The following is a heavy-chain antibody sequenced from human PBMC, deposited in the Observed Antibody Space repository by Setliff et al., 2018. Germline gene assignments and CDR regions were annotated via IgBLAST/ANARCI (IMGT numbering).Heavy chain of an antibody. CDR3: ARSSRSGYYHQRDSFDL. CDR1: GYNFRGHG. D-gene: IGHD5-12*01. Sequence: ASVKVSCKISGYNFRGHGINWVRQAPGQGPEWLGWISPYTDGTSYADNFQDRVTMTTDTSTNTAYLEVRNLKSDDTATYYCARSSRSGYYHQRDSFDLWGQGTRVTV. CDR2: ISPYTDGT. J-gene: IGHJ3*01. V-gene: IGHV1-18*01.